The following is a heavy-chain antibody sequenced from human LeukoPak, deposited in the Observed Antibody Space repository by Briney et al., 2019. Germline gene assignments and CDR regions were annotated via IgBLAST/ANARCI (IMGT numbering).Heavy chain of an antibody. CDR3: ARADPIDY. CDR1: GHPFTGSY. CDR2: ISGNSGGT. Sequence: GASVKVSCKASGHPFTGSYIHWVRQAPGQGLEWMGWISGNSGGTKYAQKFQGRVTMTRDTSISTAYMELSRLKSDDTAVYFCARADPIDYWGQGTLVAVSS. J-gene: IGHJ4*02. V-gene: IGHV1-2*02.